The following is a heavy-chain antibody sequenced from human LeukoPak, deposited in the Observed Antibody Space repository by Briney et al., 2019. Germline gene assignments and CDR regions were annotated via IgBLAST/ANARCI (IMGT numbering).Heavy chain of an antibody. Sequence: PGGSLRLSRAASGFTFDDYGMHWVRQTPGKGLEWVSLISGDGSSTYYADSVRGRFTISRDNSKNTLYLQMNSLRAEDTAVYYCAKAYYYDSPFDYWGQGTLVTVSS. CDR2: ISGDGSST. CDR3: AKAYYYDSPFDY. CDR1: GFTFDDYG. D-gene: IGHD3-22*01. V-gene: IGHV3-43*02. J-gene: IGHJ4*02.